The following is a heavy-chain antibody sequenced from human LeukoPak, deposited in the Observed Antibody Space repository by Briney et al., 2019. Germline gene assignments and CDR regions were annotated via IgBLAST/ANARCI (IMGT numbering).Heavy chain of an antibody. CDR3: ARAGGGATMAGPRWLYY. Sequence: GGSLRRSCAASGFTVSSNYMSWVRQAPGKGLEWVSVIYTGGSTYYADSVEGRFTISGDNSKNPLYLQMNSLSAEDTAVYYCARAGGGATMAGPRWLYYWGQGTLVTVSS. D-gene: IGHD6-19*01. CDR2: IYTGGST. V-gene: IGHV3-66*01. CDR1: GFTVSSNY. J-gene: IGHJ4*02.